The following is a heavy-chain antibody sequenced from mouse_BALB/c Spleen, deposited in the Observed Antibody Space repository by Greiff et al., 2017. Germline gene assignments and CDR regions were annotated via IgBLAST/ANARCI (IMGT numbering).Heavy chain of an antibody. Sequence: EVKLVESGPGLVKPSQSLSLTCTVTGYSITSDYAWNWIRQFPGNKLEWMGYISYSGSTSYNPSLKSRISITRDTSKNQFFLQLNSVTTEDTATYYCASSYSPLAMDYWGQGTSVTVSS. CDR3: ASSYSPLAMDY. CDR2: ISYSGST. V-gene: IGHV3-2*02. D-gene: IGHD2-12*01. CDR1: GYSITSDYA. J-gene: IGHJ4*01.